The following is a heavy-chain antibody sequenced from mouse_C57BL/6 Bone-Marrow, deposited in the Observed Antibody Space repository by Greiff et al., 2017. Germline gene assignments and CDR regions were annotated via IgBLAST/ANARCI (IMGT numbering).Heavy chain of an antibody. V-gene: IGHV1-63*01. J-gene: IGHJ3*01. D-gene: IGHD6-2*01. CDR2: IYPGGGYT. Sequence: QVQLQQSGAELVRPGTSVKMSCKASGYTFTNYWIGWAKQRPGHGLEWIGDIYPGGGYTNYNEKFKGKATLTADKSSSTAYMQFSSLTSEDSAISFGARGGALSAAPCAYWGQRSLVTVSA. CDR1: GYTFTNYW. CDR3: ARGGALSAAPCAY.